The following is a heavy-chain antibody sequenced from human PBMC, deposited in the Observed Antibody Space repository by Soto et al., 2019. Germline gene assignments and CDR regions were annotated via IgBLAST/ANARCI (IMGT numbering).Heavy chain of an antibody. V-gene: IGHV4-59*01. D-gene: IGHD1-20*01. CDR3: VRDNWSADHYYYYGMDV. J-gene: IGHJ6*02. CDR1: CASISRDH. CDR2: VYRNGTS. Sequence: QVQLQESGPGLVKPSETLSLTCTVSCASISRDHWSWIREPPGKGLEWIGIVYRNGTSNYNPSLQSRVTISMDSSKNQYSLRLSSVTAADTAVYYCVRDNWSADHYYYYGMDVWCQGPTVTVSS.